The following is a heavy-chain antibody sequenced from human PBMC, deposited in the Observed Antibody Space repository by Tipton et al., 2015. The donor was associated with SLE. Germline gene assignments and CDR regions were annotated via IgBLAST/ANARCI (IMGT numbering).Heavy chain of an antibody. CDR2: INHSGST. J-gene: IGHJ2*01. CDR1: GGSISSYY. V-gene: IGHV4-34*01. D-gene: IGHD5-18*01. Sequence: TLSLTCTVSGGSISSYYWSCIRQPPGKGLEWIGEINHSGSTNYNPSLKSRVTISVDTSKNQFSLKLSSVTAADTAVYYCARGGVQLWRYVDLWGRGTLVTVSS. CDR3: ARGGVQLWRYVDL.